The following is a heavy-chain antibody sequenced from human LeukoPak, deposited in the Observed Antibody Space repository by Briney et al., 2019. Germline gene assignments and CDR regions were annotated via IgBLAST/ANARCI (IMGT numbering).Heavy chain of an antibody. D-gene: IGHD1-26*01. CDR3: SRGEVDSPDFDY. J-gene: IGHJ4*02. CDR2: INPNSVT. CDR1: GYTFTDYY. V-gene: IGHV1-2*02. Sequence: ASVKVSCRASGYTFTDYYIHWVRQAPGQGLEWMGWINPNSVTNYAQKFQGRVTMTRDTSISTAYMELSRLTSDDMAVCYCSRGEVDSPDFDYWGQGTLVTVSS.